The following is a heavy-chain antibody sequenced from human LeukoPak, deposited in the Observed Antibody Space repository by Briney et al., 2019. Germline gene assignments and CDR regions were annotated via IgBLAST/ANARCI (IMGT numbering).Heavy chain of an antibody. J-gene: IGHJ4*02. D-gene: IGHD6-6*01. CDR2: IYPGDSDT. Sequence: GESLKISCKGSGYRFTSYWIGWVRQMPGKGLEWMGIIYPGDSDTRYSPSFQGQVTISADKSISTAYLQWSSLKASDTAMYYCARLSHGPNSSSALLSDWGQGTLVTVSS. CDR3: ARLSHGPNSSSALLSD. CDR1: GYRFTSYW. V-gene: IGHV5-51*01.